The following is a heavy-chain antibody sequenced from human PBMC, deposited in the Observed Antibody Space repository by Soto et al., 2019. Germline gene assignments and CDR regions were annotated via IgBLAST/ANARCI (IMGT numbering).Heavy chain of an antibody. Sequence: GGSLRLSCAASGFTFSSYSMNWVRQAPGKGLEWISYISSSSSTIFYADSVKGRFTISRDNAKNSLYLQMNSLRAEDTAVYYCARLSGSCSSTSCKWGDAFDIWGQGTMVTVSS. V-gene: IGHV3-48*01. CDR3: ARLSGSCSSTSCKWGDAFDI. D-gene: IGHD2-2*01. J-gene: IGHJ3*02. CDR1: GFTFSSYS. CDR2: ISSSSSTI.